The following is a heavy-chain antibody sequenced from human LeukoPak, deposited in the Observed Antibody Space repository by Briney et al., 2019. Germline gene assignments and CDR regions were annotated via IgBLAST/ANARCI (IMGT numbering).Heavy chain of an antibody. Sequence: SETLSLTCAVSGYSISSSYYWGWIRQPPGKGLEWIGSIYHSGSTYYNPSLKSRVAVSLDTSKNQFSLKLSSVTAADTAVYFCAGDYGPVRPPVFFDYWGQGTLVTVSS. V-gene: IGHV4-38-2*01. CDR2: IYHSGST. J-gene: IGHJ4*02. CDR3: AGDYGPVRPPVFFDY. CDR1: GYSISSSYY. D-gene: IGHD4/OR15-4a*01.